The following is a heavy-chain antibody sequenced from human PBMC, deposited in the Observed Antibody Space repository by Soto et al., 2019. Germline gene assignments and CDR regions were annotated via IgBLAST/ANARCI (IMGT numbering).Heavy chain of an antibody. V-gene: IGHV3-23*01. CDR2: ISGSGAST. Sequence: GGSLRLSCAASGFSFSNYDMSWVRQAPGKGLEWVSTISGSGASTYYADSVKGRFTISRDNSKNTLYLQMSSLRAEDTAVYYCARRLGYYYGMDVWGQGTTVTVSS. CDR1: GFSFSNYD. D-gene: IGHD3-16*01. J-gene: IGHJ6*02. CDR3: ARRLGYYYGMDV.